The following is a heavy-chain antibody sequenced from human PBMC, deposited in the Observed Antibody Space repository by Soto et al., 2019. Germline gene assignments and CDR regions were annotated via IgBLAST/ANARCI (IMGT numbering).Heavy chain of an antibody. D-gene: IGHD3-10*01. V-gene: IGHV4-59*08. CDR2: IFSSGST. J-gene: IGHJ5*02. CDR1: GASIRSYY. Sequence: SETLSLTCTVSGASIRSYYWSWIRQPPGKGLEWIGYIFSSGSTNYNPSLKSRVTISVDTSKNQFSLKVSSVTAADTAVYYCARRDQGSGSYSWGKGTLVTVSS. CDR3: ARRDQGSGSYS.